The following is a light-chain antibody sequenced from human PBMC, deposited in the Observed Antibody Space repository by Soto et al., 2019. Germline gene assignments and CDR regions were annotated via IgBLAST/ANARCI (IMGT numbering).Light chain of an antibody. Sequence: DIQMTQSPSTLSASVGDRVTITCRASQSISSWLAWYQQKPGKAPKVLIFDASILESGVPSRFSGSGSATEFTLTISSLQPDDFAVYYCQQYNNWPALTFGGGTKVDI. J-gene: IGKJ4*01. V-gene: IGKV1-5*01. CDR1: QSISSW. CDR3: QQYNNWPALT. CDR2: DAS.